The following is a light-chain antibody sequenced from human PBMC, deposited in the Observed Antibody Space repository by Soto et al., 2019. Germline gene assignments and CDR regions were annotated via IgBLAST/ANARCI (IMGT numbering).Light chain of an antibody. J-gene: IGLJ1*01. CDR3: AAWDDSLNGYV. V-gene: IGLV1-44*01. CDR1: SSNIGSNT. Sequence: QSVLTQPPSASGTTGQRVTISCSGSSSNIGSNTVNWYQQLPGTAPKLLIYGNNQRPSGVPDRFSGSKSGTSASLAISGLQSDDAADYYCAAWDDSLNGYVFGTGTKRTVL. CDR2: GNN.